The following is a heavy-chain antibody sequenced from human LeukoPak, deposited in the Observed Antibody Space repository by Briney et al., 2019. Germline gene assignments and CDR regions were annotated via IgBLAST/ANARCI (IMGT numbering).Heavy chain of an antibody. J-gene: IGHJ4*02. V-gene: IGHV1-2*02. D-gene: IGHD2-2*01. CDR3: ARGAYAYSPDPFPLHY. Sequence: GASVKVSCKASGYTFSDFLMHWVRQAPGQGLEWMGWINPYSGVTDYAEKFQGRVTMARDTSVSTAFMELSRLTSEDTALYYCARGAYAYSPDPFPLHYWGQGTLLTVSS. CDR1: GYTFSDFL. CDR2: INPYSGVT.